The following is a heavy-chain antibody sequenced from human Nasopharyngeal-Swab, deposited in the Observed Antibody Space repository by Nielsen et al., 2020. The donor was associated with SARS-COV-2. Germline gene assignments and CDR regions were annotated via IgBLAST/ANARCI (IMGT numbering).Heavy chain of an antibody. CDR3: ARERGGGYGDY. CDR2: ITSGNSV. Sequence: GESLKISCATSGFTFSPYTMTWVRQAPRKGLQWISYITSGNSVQYSDSVMRGFTISRDNAKNSLYLQMNSRTAEDTAGYYCARERGGGYGDYWGQGTLVTVSS. J-gene: IGHJ4*02. D-gene: IGHD5-12*01. CDR1: GFTFSPYT. V-gene: IGHV3-48*04.